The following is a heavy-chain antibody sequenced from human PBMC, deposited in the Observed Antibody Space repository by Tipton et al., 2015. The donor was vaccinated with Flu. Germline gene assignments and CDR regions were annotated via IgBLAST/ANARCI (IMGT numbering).Heavy chain of an antibody. CDR3: ARAVGSSSSY. CDR1: GFIFSSYW. Sequence: GSLRLSCAASGFIFSSYWMSWVRQAPGKGLEWVANIKQDGNEKYYVDSVKGRFTISRDNAKNSLYLQMNSLRAEDTAVYYCARAVGSSSSYWGQGTLVTVSS. D-gene: IGHD6-6*01. CDR2: IKQDGNEK. V-gene: IGHV3-7*01. J-gene: IGHJ4*02.